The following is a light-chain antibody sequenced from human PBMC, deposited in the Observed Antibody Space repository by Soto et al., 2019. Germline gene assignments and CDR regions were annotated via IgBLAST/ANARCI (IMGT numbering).Light chain of an antibody. CDR3: QQRSNWPAT. CDR1: QSVGSY. CDR2: DAS. V-gene: IGKV3-11*01. Sequence: EIVLTQSPATLSLSPGEGATLSCRASQSVGSYLAWYQQKPGQAPRLLIYDASHRATGIPARFSGSGSGTDFTLTISSLEPEDFAVYYCQQRSNWPATFGGGTKVEIK. J-gene: IGKJ4*01.